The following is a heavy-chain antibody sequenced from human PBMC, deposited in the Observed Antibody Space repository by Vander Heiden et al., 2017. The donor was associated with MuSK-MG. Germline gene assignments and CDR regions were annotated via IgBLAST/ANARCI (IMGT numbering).Heavy chain of an antibody. Sequence: QVQLQESGPGLVKPSETLSLTCSVSGYSISSGYYWGWIRQPPGKRLEWIGSIYHTGSTYYNPSLMSRVTISVDTSKNQFSLKLTSVTAADTAVYYCSSVGGAFDIWGQGTMVTVSS. CDR3: SSVGGAFDI. J-gene: IGHJ3*02. D-gene: IGHD3-16*01. V-gene: IGHV4-38-2*02. CDR2: IYHTGST. CDR1: GYSISSGYY.